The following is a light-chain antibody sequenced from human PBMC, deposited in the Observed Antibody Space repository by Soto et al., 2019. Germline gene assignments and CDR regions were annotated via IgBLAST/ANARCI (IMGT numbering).Light chain of an antibody. Sequence: EIVMTQSPATLSVAAGERATLSCRASQSVSSKLAWYQQKPGQAPRLLIYGASTRATGIPARFSGSGSETEFTLTISSLQSEDFAVYYCQQYNNWPPWTFGQGTKVEIK. CDR2: GAS. V-gene: IGKV3-15*01. CDR3: QQYNNWPPWT. CDR1: QSVSSK. J-gene: IGKJ1*01.